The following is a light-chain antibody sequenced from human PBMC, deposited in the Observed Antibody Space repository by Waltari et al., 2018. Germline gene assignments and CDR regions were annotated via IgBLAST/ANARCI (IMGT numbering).Light chain of an antibody. CDR1: SSYVGGYNY. J-gene: IGLJ1*01. CDR2: DVS. V-gene: IGLV2-11*01. Sequence: QSALTQPRSVSGSPGQSVPISCPGTSSYVGGYNYVSWYQQHPGKAPKVMIYDVSQRPSGVPDRFSGSKSDNTASLTISGLQVEDEADYYCCSYAGSYIYVFGSGTKVTVL. CDR3: CSYAGSYIYV.